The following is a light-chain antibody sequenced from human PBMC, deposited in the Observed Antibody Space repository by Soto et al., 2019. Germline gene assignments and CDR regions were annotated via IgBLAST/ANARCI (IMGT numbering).Light chain of an antibody. CDR2: GAS. Sequence: EIVLTQCPATLSLSPGERATLSCGASQSVSRNLAWYQQKPGQAPRLLIYGASTRATGIPARFSGSGSGTEVTLTISSLKPEDFAVYDCQQYNNWTRTFGQGTKVDIK. V-gene: IGKV3-15*01. CDR3: QQYNNWTRT. J-gene: IGKJ1*01. CDR1: QSVSRN.